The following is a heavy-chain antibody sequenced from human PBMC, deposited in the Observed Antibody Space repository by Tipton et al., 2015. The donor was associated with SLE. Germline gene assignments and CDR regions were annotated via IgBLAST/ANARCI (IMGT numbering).Heavy chain of an antibody. V-gene: IGHV4-39*07. D-gene: IGHD3-10*01. Sequence: TLSLTCTVSGGSISSSSHYWGWIRQPPGKGLEWIGSIYYSGSTYYNPSLKSRVTISVDTSKNQFSLKLSSGTAADTAVYYCARERQGYGSEPFLDYWGQGTLVTVSS. CDR3: ARERQGYGSEPFLDY. CDR1: GGSISSSSHY. CDR2: IYYSGST. J-gene: IGHJ4*02.